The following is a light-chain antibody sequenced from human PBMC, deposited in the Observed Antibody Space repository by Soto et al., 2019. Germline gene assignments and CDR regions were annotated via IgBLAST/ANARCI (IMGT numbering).Light chain of an antibody. V-gene: IGLV2-11*01. CDR1: SIDVGGYNY. CDR3: CSYAGSYYV. Sequence: QSALTQPRSVSGSPGQSVTISCTVTSIDVGGYNYVSWYQQHPGKAPKLMIYDVSKRPSGFPDRFSGSKSVNTASLTISGLQAEDEADYYCCSYAGSYYVFGTGTKLTVL. CDR2: DVS. J-gene: IGLJ1*01.